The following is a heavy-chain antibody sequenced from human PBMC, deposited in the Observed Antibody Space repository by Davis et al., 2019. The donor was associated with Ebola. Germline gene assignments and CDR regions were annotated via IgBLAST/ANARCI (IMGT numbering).Heavy chain of an antibody. J-gene: IGHJ4*02. D-gene: IGHD4-11*01. CDR1: GYTFTDYN. Sequence: ASVKVSCKASGYTFTDYNIHWMRQAPGQGLYWLGRVILKSGATNYAQKFQGRVTMTRDTSISTVYMELSSLRYDDTADYYCARGHNYAHEYWGQGTLVTVSS. CDR2: VILKSGAT. V-gene: IGHV1-2*06. CDR3: ARGHNYAHEY.